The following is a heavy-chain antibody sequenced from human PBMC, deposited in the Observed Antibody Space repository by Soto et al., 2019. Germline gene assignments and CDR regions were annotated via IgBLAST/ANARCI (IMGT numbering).Heavy chain of an antibody. V-gene: IGHV1-2*04. CDR2: INPNSGGT. D-gene: IGHD1-26*01. CDR1: GYTFTGYY. Sequence: ASVKVSCKASGYTFTGYYMHWVRQAPGQGLEWMGWINPNSGGTNYAQKFQGWVTMTRDTSISTAYMELGRLRSDDTAVYYCARDRSGSYYYYYGMDVWGQGTTVTVSS. J-gene: IGHJ6*02. CDR3: ARDRSGSYYYYYGMDV.